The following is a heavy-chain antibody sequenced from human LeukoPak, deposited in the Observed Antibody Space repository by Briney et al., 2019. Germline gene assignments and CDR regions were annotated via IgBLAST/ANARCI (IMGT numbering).Heavy chain of an antibody. CDR1: GFTFSSYA. J-gene: IGHJ4*02. CDR2: ISYDGSNK. V-gene: IGHV3-30-3*01. D-gene: IGHD2-2*01. CDR3: ARVSLTILSRGYFDY. Sequence: GGSLRLSCAASGFTFSSYAMHWVRQAPGKGLEWVAVISYDGSNKYYADSVKGRFTISRDNSKNTLYLQMNSLRAEDTAVYYCARVSLTILSRGYFDYWGQGTLVTVSS.